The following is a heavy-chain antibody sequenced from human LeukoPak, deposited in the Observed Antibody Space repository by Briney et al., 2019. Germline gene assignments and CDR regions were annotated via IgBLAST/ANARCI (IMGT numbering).Heavy chain of an antibody. J-gene: IGHJ6*02. CDR3: ASPRAIIGPYYYYYGMDV. V-gene: IGHV1-2*02. D-gene: IGHD2/OR15-2a*01. Sequence: ASVKVSCKASGYTFTDYYMHWVRQAPGQGLEWMGWINPNSGGTNYAQKFQGRVTMTRDTSISTAYMELSRLISDDTAVYYCASPRAIIGPYYYYYGMDVWGQGTTVTVSS. CDR1: GYTFTDYY. CDR2: INPNSGGT.